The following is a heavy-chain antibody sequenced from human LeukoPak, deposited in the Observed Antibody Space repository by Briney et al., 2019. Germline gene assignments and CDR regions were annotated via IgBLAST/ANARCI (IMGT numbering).Heavy chain of an antibody. CDR3: ARDHTIFGVVIYRFDY. CDR1: GGTFSSYA. Sequence: ASVKVSCKASGGTFSSYAISWVRQAPGQGLEWMGGIIPIFGTANYAQKFQGRVTMTRDTSISTAYMELSRLRSDDTAVYYCARDHTIFGVVIYRFDYWGQGTLVTVSS. J-gene: IGHJ4*02. D-gene: IGHD3-3*01. CDR2: IIPIFGTA. V-gene: IGHV1-69*05.